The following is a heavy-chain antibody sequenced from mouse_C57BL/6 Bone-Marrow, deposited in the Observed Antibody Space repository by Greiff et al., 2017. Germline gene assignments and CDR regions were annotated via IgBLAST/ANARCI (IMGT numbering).Heavy chain of an antibody. Sequence: EVHLVESGGGLVQPGGSLKLSCAASGFTFSDYYMYWVRQTPEKRLEWVAYISNGGGSTYYPDTVKGRFTISRDNAKNTLYLQMRRLKSEDTAMYYCARHGYPYYAMDYWGEGTSVTVSS. CDR2: ISNGGGST. J-gene: IGHJ4*01. V-gene: IGHV5-12*01. D-gene: IGHD2-2*01. CDR1: GFTFSDYY. CDR3: ARHGYPYYAMDY.